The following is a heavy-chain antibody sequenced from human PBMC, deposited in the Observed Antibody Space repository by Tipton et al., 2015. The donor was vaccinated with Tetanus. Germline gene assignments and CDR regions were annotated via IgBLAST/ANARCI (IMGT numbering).Heavy chain of an antibody. CDR2: IKQDGGEI. Sequence: SLRLSCAASGFPFTYYWMSWVRQAPGKGLEWVANIKQDGGEIYYLDSVKGRFTVSRDNAKNSLYLQMNSLRAEDTAVYYCAKEQYYDFWSGYYVLDYWGQGTLVTVSS. CDR1: GFPFTYYW. J-gene: IGHJ4*02. V-gene: IGHV3-7*01. D-gene: IGHD3-3*01. CDR3: AKEQYYDFWSGYYVLDY.